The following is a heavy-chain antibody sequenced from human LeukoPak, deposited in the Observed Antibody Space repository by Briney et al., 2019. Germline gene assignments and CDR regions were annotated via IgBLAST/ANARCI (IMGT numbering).Heavy chain of an antibody. CDR2: IYTSGGT. D-gene: IGHD3-10*01. Sequence: PSETLSLTCTVSGGSITNLDYYWTWVRQPAGKRLEWIGRIYTSGGTNYNPSLKSRVTMSVDRSKKQFSLKLTSVSAADTAVYYCARIRVPLWFGETDVDYYYMDVWGKGTTVTVSS. CDR3: ARIRVPLWFGETDVDYYYMDV. J-gene: IGHJ6*03. CDR1: GGSITNLDYY. V-gene: IGHV4-4*07.